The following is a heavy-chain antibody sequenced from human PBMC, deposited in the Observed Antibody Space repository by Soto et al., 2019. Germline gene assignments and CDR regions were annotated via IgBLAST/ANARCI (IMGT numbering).Heavy chain of an antibody. J-gene: IGHJ4*02. CDR3: ARSSGWARFPR. V-gene: IGHV4-59*01. D-gene: IGHD6-19*01. CDR1: GGSISSYY. Sequence: QVQLQESGPGLVKPSETLSLTCTVSGGSISSYYWSWIRQPPGKGLEWIGYIYYSGSTNYNPSLKSRVTISVDTSRNQFSLKLSSVTAADTAVYYCARSSGWARFPRWGQGTLVTVSS. CDR2: IYYSGST.